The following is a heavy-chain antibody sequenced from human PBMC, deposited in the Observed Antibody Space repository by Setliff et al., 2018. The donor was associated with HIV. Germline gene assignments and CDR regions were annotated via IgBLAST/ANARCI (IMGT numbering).Heavy chain of an antibody. CDR3: AGTIAGVGVLVY. V-gene: IGHV1-2*02. CDR1: GYTFNNYY. D-gene: IGHD6-13*01. Sequence: ASVKVSCKASGYTFNNYYVQWMRQAPGQGPEWMGWISPNTGATNSAQKFQGRLTMTRDTSISTTYMELSSLRSDGTAIYYCAGTIAGVGVLVYWGQGTLVTVSS. J-gene: IGHJ4*02. CDR2: ISPNTGAT.